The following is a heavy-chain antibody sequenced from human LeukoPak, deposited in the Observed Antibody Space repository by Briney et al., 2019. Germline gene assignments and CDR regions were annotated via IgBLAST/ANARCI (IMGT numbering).Heavy chain of an antibody. D-gene: IGHD1-26*01. CDR1: GGSFSGYY. CDR3: ARGGRQGDY. CDR2: INHSGST. J-gene: IGHJ4*02. Sequence: SETLSLTCAVYGGSFSGYYWSWIRQPPGKGLEWIGEINHSGSTNYNPSLKSRVTISVDTSKNQFSLKLSSVTAADTAVYYCARGGRQGDYWGQETLVTVSS. V-gene: IGHV4-34*01.